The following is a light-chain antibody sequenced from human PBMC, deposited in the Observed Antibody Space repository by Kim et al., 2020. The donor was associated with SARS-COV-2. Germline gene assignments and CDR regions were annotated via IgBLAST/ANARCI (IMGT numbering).Light chain of an antibody. CDR3: LQDYGYPRT. CDR1: QGIRND. CDR2: GAS. J-gene: IGKJ2*01. V-gene: IGKV1-6*01. Sequence: VRYVFSIPVRASQGIRNDFGWYQQKPGKAPKLLIYGASILQPGLPSRFSGSASGTDVALTIRSLRAEDFATYYCLQDYGYPRTFGQGTKVEI.